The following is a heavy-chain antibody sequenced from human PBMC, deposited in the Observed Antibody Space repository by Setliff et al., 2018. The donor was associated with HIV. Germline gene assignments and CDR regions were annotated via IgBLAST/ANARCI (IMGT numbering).Heavy chain of an antibody. CDR1: GYTFTAYY. D-gene: IGHD3-16*01. V-gene: IGHV1-2*06. Sequence: WASVKVSCKASGYTFTAYYIHWVCQAPGQGLEWMGRIYPNSGGTNFAQKFQGRVTMTRDTSISTAYMELSRLTSDDTAMYFCARESTVVLGDDVDNYHYSYMDVWGKGTTVTVSS. CDR3: ARESTVVLGDDVDNYHYSYMDV. CDR2: IYPNSGGT. J-gene: IGHJ6*03.